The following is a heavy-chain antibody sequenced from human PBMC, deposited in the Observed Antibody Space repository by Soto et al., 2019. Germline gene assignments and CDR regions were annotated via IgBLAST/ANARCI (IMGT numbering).Heavy chain of an antibody. Sequence: ESGGGVVQPGRSLRLSCAASGFIFSHYTMHWVRQAPGKGLEWVAVISYSGSNKAYVDSVKGRFTISRDNSKNTLYLQMNSLRAEDTAVYYCVRGDREDIAVVVGAPPGEYRMDVWGHGTTVTVSS. CDR2: ISYSGSNK. D-gene: IGHD2-15*01. CDR3: VRGDREDIAVVVGAPPGEYRMDV. J-gene: IGHJ6*02. V-gene: IGHV3-30-3*01. CDR1: GFIFSHYT.